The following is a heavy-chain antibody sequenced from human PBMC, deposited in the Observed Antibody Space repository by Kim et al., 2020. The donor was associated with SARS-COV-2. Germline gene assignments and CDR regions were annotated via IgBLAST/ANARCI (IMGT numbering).Heavy chain of an antibody. J-gene: IGHJ6*02. CDR1: GFTFSSYG. D-gene: IGHD3-10*01. CDR3: ARDLYLGESPFGYYYYYTDV. Sequence: GGSLRLSCAVSGFTFSSYGMHWVRQAPGKGLEWVSVIWYGGSNKYYADSVKGRFTISRDNSKNTLYLQMNSLRAEDTAVYYCARDLYLGESPFGYYYYYTDVWGQGTPVTVSS. CDR2: IWYGGSNK. V-gene: IGHV3-33*08.